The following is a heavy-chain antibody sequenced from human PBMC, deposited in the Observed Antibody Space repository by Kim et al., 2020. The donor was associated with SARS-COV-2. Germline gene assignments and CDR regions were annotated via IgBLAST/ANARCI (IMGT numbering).Heavy chain of an antibody. CDR1: GYALTDLS. V-gene: IGHV1-24*01. D-gene: IGHD2-15*01. CDR3: ATGYTSVGGDY. Sequence: ASVKVSCKVSGYALTDLSIHWVRQAPGKGLERMGGFDPEDGETIFAQKFQGRVTMTEDTSTDTAYMELSSLRSEDTAVYFCATGYTSVGGDYWGQGSLVTVSS. J-gene: IGHJ4*02. CDR2: FDPEDGET.